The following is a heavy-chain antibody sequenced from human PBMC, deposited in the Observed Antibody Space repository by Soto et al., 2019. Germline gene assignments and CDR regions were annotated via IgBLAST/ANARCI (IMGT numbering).Heavy chain of an antibody. CDR1: GGTFSSYA. J-gene: IGHJ6*02. V-gene: IGHV1-69*01. D-gene: IGHD2-2*01. CDR2: IIPISGTA. Sequence: QVQLVQSGAEVKKPGSSVKVSCTASGGTFSSYAISWVRQAPGQGLEWMGGIIPISGTANYAQKFKGRVTITADESRSTVSLELSSLRSEDTAVYFCARSQGSSTSLEIYYYSYYGMEVWGQGTTVNVSS. CDR3: ARSQGSSTSLEIYYYSYYGMEV.